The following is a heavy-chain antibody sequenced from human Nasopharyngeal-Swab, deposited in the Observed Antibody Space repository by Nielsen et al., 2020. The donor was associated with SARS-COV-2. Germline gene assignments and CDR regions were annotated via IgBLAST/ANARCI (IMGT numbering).Heavy chain of an antibody. V-gene: IGHV3-30-3*01. CDR1: GFTFSTYA. Sequence: GESLKISCAASGFTFSTYAMHWVRQAPGKGLEWVTVISYDGSNKYYADSVKGRFTISRDNSKNTLYLQMNSLRAEDTAVYYCARESQWPITGFDYWGQGTLVTVSS. CDR3: ARESQWPITGFDY. J-gene: IGHJ4*02. D-gene: IGHD6-19*01. CDR2: ISYDGSNK.